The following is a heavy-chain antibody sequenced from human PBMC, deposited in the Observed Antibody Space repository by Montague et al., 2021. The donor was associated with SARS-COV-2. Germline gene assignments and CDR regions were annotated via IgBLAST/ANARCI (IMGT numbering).Heavy chain of an antibody. CDR2: TCYSGSA. Sequence: SETLSLTCTVSGASINAYYWTWIRQPPGKGLEYIGFTCYSGSANYNPSLKSRVTISVDKSKNQFSLTLTSATAADTAMYYCARLAPERHCSVATCSPHWGQGILVTVSS. CDR3: ARLAPERHCSVATCSPH. J-gene: IGHJ4*02. V-gene: IGHV4-59*01. CDR1: GASINAYY. D-gene: IGHD2-2*01.